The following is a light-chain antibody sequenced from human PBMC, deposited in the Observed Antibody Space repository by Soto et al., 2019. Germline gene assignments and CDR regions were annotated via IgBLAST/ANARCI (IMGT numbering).Light chain of an antibody. Sequence: QSVLTQPPSASGTPGQRVTISCSGSSSNIGSTNNYVCWYQQFPGTAPKLLIYGNDQRPSGVPDRFSGSKSGTSASLAISGLRSDDEADYYCAVWDDSLIGPLFGGGTKLTVL. V-gene: IGLV1-47*02. CDR3: AVWDDSLIGPL. J-gene: IGLJ3*02. CDR1: SSNIGSTNNY. CDR2: GND.